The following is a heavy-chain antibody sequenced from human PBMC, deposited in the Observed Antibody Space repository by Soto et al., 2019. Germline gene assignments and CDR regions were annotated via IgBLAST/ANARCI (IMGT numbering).Heavy chain of an antibody. CDR3: ANGYCSGGSCYLSAFDI. J-gene: IGHJ3*02. CDR2: IIPIFGTA. Sequence: SVKVSCKASGGAFSSYSINWVRQAPGQGLEWMGGIIPIFGTANYAQKFQSRVTITADKSTSTAYMALSSLRSEDTAVYYCANGYCSGGSCYLSAFDIWGQGTMVTVSS. D-gene: IGHD2-15*01. V-gene: IGHV1-69*06. CDR1: GGAFSSYS.